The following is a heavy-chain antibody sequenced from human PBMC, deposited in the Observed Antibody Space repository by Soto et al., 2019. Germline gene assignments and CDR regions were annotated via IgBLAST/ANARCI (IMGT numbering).Heavy chain of an antibody. Sequence: EVQLLESGGGLVQPGGSLRLSCGASGFTFSTYAMSWVRQAPGKGLERVAGISDSGDRTYHADSVKGRLTISRDNSKNTLFLQMISLRFEDTATYYCAKGFGSDWSYFDYWGQGDLVIVSS. CDR3: AKGFGSDWSYFDY. D-gene: IGHD3-9*01. CDR1: GFTFSTYA. CDR2: ISDSGDRT. V-gene: IGHV3-23*01. J-gene: IGHJ4*02.